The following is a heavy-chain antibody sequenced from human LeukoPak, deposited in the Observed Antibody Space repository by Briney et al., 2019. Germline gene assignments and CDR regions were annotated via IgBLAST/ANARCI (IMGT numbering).Heavy chain of an antibody. CDR2: ISSGGSTI. CDR3: ARGLTVRWLQNWKGYFDY. V-gene: IGHV3-11*01. CDR1: GFTFSDYY. J-gene: IGHJ4*02. D-gene: IGHD4-17*01. Sequence: PGGSLRLSCAASGFTFSDYYMSWIRQAPGKGLEWVSYISSGGSTIYYADSVKGRFTISRDNAKNSLYLQMNSLRAEDTAVYYCARGLTVRWLQNWKGYFDYWGQGTLVTVSS.